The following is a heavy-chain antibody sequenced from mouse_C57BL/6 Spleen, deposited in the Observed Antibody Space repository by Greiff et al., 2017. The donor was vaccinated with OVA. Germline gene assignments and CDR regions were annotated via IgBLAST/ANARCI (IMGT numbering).Heavy chain of an antibody. CDR3: ARRYYEGYYAMDY. CDR1: GYTFTSYW. D-gene: IGHD2-4*01. V-gene: IGHV1-72*01. J-gene: IGHJ4*01. CDR2: IDPNSGGT. Sequence: QVQLQQPGAELVKPGASVKLSCKASGYTFTSYWMHWVKQRPGRGLEWIGRIDPNSGGTKYNEKFKSKATLTVDKPSSTAYMQLSSLTSEDSAVYYCARRYYEGYYAMDYWGQGTSVTVSS.